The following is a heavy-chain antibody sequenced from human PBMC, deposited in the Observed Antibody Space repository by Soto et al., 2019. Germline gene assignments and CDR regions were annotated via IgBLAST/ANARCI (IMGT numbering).Heavy chain of an antibody. Sequence: QVQLVESGGGVVQPGRSLRLSCTASGFTFSSYGMHWVRQAPGKGLEWVAIISHDGSNKSYADSVKGRFTISRDNSKNTLYLQMNSLRAEDTAVYYCAKNLEGQLVHWNWFDPWGQGTLVIVSS. D-gene: IGHD6-6*01. CDR1: GFTFSSYG. CDR2: ISHDGSNK. V-gene: IGHV3-30*18. J-gene: IGHJ5*02. CDR3: AKNLEGQLVHWNWFDP.